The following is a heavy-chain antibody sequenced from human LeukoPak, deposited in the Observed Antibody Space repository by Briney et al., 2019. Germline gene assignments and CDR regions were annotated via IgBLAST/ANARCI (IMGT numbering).Heavy chain of an antibody. CDR2: INHSGST. Sequence: PSETLSLTCAVYGGSFSGYYWSWIRQPPGKGLEWIGEINHSGSTNYNPSLKSRVTISVDTSKNQFSLKLSSVTAADTAVYYCARGREAAVAGTYYWGQGTLVTVSS. CDR1: GGSFSGYY. J-gene: IGHJ4*02. V-gene: IGHV4-34*01. CDR3: ARGREAAVAGTYY. D-gene: IGHD6-19*01.